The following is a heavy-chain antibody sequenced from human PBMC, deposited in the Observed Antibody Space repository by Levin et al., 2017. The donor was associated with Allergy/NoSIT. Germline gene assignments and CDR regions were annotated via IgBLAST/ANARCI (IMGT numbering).Heavy chain of an antibody. CDR2: IYPGDSDT. CDR1: GYSFTNYW. CDR3: ARHGQFYYDRSGYFDY. Sequence: GESLKISCKGSGYSFTNYWIGWVRQMPGKGLEWMGFIYPGDSDTRYSPSFQGQVAISADNSIGTAYLQWSSLKASDTAMYYCARHGQFYYDRSGYFDYWGQGTLVTVSS. J-gene: IGHJ4*02. V-gene: IGHV5-51*01. D-gene: IGHD3-22*01.